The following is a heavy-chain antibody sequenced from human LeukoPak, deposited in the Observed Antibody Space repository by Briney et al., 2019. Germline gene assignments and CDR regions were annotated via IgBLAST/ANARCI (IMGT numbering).Heavy chain of an antibody. Sequence: PGGSLRLSCSASGFTFSSYGMHWVRQAPGKGLEWVAVISYDGSYKYYADSVKSRFTISRDNSKDTLYLQMNSLRAEDTAVYYCAKDYAYFTVRELLFDHWGQGTLVTVSS. CDR2: ISYDGSYK. D-gene: IGHD3-16*01. CDR3: AKDYAYFTVRELLFDH. J-gene: IGHJ4*02. CDR1: GFTFSSYG. V-gene: IGHV3-30*18.